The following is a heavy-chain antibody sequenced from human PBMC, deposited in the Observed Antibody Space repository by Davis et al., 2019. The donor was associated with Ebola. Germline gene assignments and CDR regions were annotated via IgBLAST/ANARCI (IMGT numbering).Heavy chain of an antibody. CDR2: IWYDGSNK. CDR3: ARDLYDYVWGSYRYKYYYYGMDV. J-gene: IGHJ6*02. V-gene: IGHV3-33*01. D-gene: IGHD3-16*02. CDR1: GFTFSSYG. Sequence: GESLKISCAASGFTFSSYGMHWVRQAPGKGLEWVAVIWYDGSNKYYADSVKGRFTISRDNSKNTLYLQMNSLRAEDTAVYYCARDLYDYVWGSYRYKYYYYGMDVWGQGTTVTVSS.